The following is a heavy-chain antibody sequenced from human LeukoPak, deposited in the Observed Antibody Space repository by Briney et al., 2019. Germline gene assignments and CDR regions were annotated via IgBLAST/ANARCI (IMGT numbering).Heavy chain of an antibody. CDR3: AKAHSSSWYYFGD. J-gene: IGHJ4*02. Sequence: GGSLRLSCAASGFTLRSYTMSWVRQAPGKGLEWVSVISGRGDSTHYADSVRGRFTISRDNSKNTLYLQMNSLRAGDTAVYYCAKAHSSSWYYFGDWGQGARVTVSS. D-gene: IGHD6-13*01. V-gene: IGHV3-23*01. CDR2: ISGRGDST. CDR1: GFTLRSYT.